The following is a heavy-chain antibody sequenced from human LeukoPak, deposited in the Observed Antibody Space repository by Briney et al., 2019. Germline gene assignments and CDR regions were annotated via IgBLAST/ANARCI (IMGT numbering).Heavy chain of an antibody. CDR2: ISYDGSNK. CDR3: ARDIGGDSSGYLFDY. V-gene: IGHV3-30*04. CDR1: GFTFSSYA. D-gene: IGHD3-22*01. J-gene: IGHJ4*02. Sequence: SGGSLRLSCAASGFTFSSYAMHWVRQAPGKGLEWVAVISYDGSNKYYADSVKGRFTISRDNSKNTLYLQMNSLRAEDTAVYYCARDIGGDSSGYLFDYWGQGTLVTVSS.